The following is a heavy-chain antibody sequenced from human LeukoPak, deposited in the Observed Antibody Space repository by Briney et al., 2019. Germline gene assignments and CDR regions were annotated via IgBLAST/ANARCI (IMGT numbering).Heavy chain of an antibody. CDR2: INPSGGST. Sequence: ASVKVSCKASGYTFTSYYMHWVRQAPGQGLEWMGIINPSGGSTSYAQKPQGRVTMTRDTSTSTVYMELSSLRSEDTAVYYCARGPITMVRGPIYYYMDVRGKGTTVTVSS. V-gene: IGHV1-46*03. J-gene: IGHJ6*03. D-gene: IGHD3-10*01. CDR1: GYTFTSYY. CDR3: ARGPITMVRGPIYYYMDV.